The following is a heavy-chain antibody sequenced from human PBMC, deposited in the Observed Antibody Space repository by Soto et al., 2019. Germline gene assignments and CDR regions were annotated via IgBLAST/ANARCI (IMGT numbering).Heavy chain of an antibody. CDR2: IIPIFGTA. CDR3: ATNPIPAIAAAGGGYYFYY. V-gene: IGHV1-69*12. J-gene: IGHJ4*02. CDR1: GGTFSSYA. Sequence: QVQLVQSGAEVKKPGSSVKVSCKASGGTFSSYAISWVRQAPGQGLEWMGGIIPIFGTANYAQKFQGRVTITADESTSTAYMELSSLRSEDTAVYYWATNPIPAIAAAGGGYYFYYWGKGTRVTVSS. D-gene: IGHD6-13*01.